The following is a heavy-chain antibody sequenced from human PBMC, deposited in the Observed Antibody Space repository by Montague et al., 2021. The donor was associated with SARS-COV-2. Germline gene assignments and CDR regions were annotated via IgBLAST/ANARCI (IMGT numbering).Heavy chain of an antibody. Sequence: WVRQPPGKGLEWLARINCGDGKYFNTSLKTRLTISKDTSKNQSFLTMTNMDPVDTATYYCARTMTTVTTAYGLGDDYYGIDVWGQGTTVTVSS. CDR2: INCGDGK. J-gene: IGHJ6*02. CDR3: ARTMTTVTTAYGLGDDYYGIDV. V-gene: IGHV2-70*11. D-gene: IGHD4-17*01.